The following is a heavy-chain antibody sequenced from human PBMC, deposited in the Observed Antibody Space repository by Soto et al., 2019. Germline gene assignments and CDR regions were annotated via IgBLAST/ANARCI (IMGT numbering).Heavy chain of an antibody. CDR3: ARSYCSSTSCYTNHWFDP. J-gene: IGHJ5*02. V-gene: IGHV1-69*13. CDR1: GGTFSSYA. CDR2: IIPIFGTA. Sequence: ASVKVSCKASGGTFSSYAISWVRQAPGQGLEWMGGIIPIFGTANYAQKFQGRVTITADESTSTAYMELSSLRSEDTAVYYCARSYCSSTSCYTNHWFDPWGQGTLVTVSS. D-gene: IGHD2-2*02.